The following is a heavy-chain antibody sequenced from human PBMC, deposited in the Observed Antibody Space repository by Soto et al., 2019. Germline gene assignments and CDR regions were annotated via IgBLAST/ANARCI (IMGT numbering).Heavy chain of an antibody. Sequence: PGGSLRLSCAASGFTFSSYAMSWVRQAPGKGLEWVSAISGSGGSTYYADSVKGRFTISRDNSKNTLYLQMNSLRAEDTAVYYCAKDLRAKSSSWFYYYYMDVWGKGTTVTVSS. CDR2: ISGSGGST. J-gene: IGHJ6*03. V-gene: IGHV3-23*01. CDR3: AKDLRAKSSSWFYYYYMDV. D-gene: IGHD6-13*01. CDR1: GFTFSSYA.